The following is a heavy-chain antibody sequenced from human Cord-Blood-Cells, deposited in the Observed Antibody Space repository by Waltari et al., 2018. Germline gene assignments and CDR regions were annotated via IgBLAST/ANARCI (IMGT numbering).Heavy chain of an antibody. CDR2: SIPIFGTA. CDR3: ASGSITIFGVVIPFDY. Sequence: QVQLVQSGAEVKKPGSSVKVSCKASGGTFSSYAISWVRQAPGQGLEWMGCSIPIFGTANNAQMFQGRVTITADKATSTAYMVLSSLRSEDTAVYYCASGSITIFGVVIPFDYWGQGTLVTVSS. CDR1: GGTFSSYA. V-gene: IGHV1-69*06. J-gene: IGHJ4*02. D-gene: IGHD3-3*01.